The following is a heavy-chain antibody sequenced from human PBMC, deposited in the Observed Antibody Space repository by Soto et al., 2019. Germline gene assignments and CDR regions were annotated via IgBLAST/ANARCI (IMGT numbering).Heavy chain of an antibody. D-gene: IGHD6-13*01. Sequence: SETLSLTCAVSGYSISSSNWWGWIRQPPGKGLEWIGHIYYSGSIYHDASLKSRVTMSVDTSKNQFSLKLSSLTAVDTAVYYCXRIAGTLADGPIDYWGQGTLVTVSS. V-gene: IGHV4-28*05. J-gene: IGHJ4*02. CDR2: IYYSGSI. CDR1: GYSISSSNW. CDR3: XRIAGTLADGPIDY.